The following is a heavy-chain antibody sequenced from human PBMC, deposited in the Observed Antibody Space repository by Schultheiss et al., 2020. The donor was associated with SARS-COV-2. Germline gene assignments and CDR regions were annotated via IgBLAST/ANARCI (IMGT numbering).Heavy chain of an antibody. V-gene: IGHV4-38-2*01. CDR1: GYSISSGYY. D-gene: IGHD6-19*01. J-gene: IGHJ4*02. CDR2: FYHSGNT. CDR3: ARTLYSSGWYDIDY. Sequence: SETLSLTCAVSGYSISSGYYWGWIRQPPGKGLEWIGEFYHSGNTNYNPSLKSRVTISVDTSKNQFSLKLSSVTAADTAVYYCARTLYSSGWYDIDYWGQGTLVTVSS.